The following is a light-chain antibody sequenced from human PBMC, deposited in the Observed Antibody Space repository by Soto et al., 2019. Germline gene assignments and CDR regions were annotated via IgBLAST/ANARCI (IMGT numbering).Light chain of an antibody. Sequence: SRGERATLSCRASQSVSSYLAWYQQKPGQAPRLLIFGASTRATGIPVRFSGSGSGTEFTLACSILKSADLAVYYWSLHADRPETFGQGTKVDIK. CDR1: QSVSSY. V-gene: IGKV3-15*01. J-gene: IGKJ2*01. CDR2: GAS. CDR3: SLHADRPET.